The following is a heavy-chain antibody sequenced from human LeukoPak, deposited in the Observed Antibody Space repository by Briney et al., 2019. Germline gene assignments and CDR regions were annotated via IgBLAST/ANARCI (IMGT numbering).Heavy chain of an antibody. Sequence: SETLSLTCTVAGGSISSYYWSWIRQPPGKGLEWIGYIYYSGSTNYNPSLKSRVTISVDTTKNQFSLKLSSVTAADTAVYYCARRDAWVDYWGQGTLATVSS. CDR3: ARRDAWVDY. CDR1: GGSISSYY. J-gene: IGHJ4*02. D-gene: IGHD2-2*01. V-gene: IGHV4-59*08. CDR2: IYYSGST.